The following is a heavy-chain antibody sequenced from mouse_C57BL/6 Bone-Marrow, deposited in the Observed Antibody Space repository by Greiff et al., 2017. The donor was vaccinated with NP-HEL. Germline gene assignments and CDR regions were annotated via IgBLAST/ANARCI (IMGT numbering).Heavy chain of an antibody. J-gene: IGHJ4*01. CDR2: IYPGNGDT. D-gene: IGHD2-13*01. Sequence: QVQLQQSGAELVRPGASVKMSCKASGYTFTSYNMHWVKQTPRQGLEWIGAIYPGNGDTSYNQKFKGKATLTVDKSSSTAYMQLSRLTSEDSAVDFCARRRYSDYFYYAMDYWGQGTSVTVSS. CDR3: ARRRYSDYFYYAMDY. CDR1: GYTFTSYN. V-gene: IGHV1-12*01.